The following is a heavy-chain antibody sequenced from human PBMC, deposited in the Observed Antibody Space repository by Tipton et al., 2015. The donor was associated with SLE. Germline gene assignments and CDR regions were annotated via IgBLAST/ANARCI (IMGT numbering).Heavy chain of an antibody. V-gene: IGHV4-61*02. J-gene: IGHJ2*01. CDR1: GGSITTGSYY. CDR3: ARDSAVNFWYFDL. CDR2: LYTTGST. Sequence: TLSLTCTVSGGSITTGSYYWSWIRQPAGKGLEWIGRLYTTGSTYYNPSLKSRVTMSVATSKNQFSLRLTSVTAADTGMSYCARDSAVNFWYFDLWGRGTLVTVSS.